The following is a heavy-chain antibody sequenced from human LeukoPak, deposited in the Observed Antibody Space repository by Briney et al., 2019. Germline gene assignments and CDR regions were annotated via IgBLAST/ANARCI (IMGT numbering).Heavy chain of an antibody. CDR1: GGSISSSSYY. CDR3: ARHRSGSYYKALDY. D-gene: IGHD3-10*01. Sequence: SETLSLTCTVSGGSISSSSYYWGWIRQPPGKGLEWIGSICYSGSIYYNPSPKSRVTISVDTSKNQFSLKLSSVTAADTAVYFCARHRSGSYYKALDYWGQGTLVTVSS. V-gene: IGHV4-39*01. J-gene: IGHJ4*02. CDR2: ICYSGSI.